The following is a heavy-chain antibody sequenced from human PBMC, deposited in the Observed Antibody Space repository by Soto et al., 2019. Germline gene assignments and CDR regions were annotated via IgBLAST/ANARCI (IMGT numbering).Heavy chain of an antibody. D-gene: IGHD1-26*01. J-gene: IGHJ3*02. CDR1: GFTFSSYS. Sequence: GGSLRLSCAASGFTFSSYSMSWVRQAPGKGLEWVSAISGSGGSTYYADYVKGRFTISRDNSKNTLYLQMNSLRAEDTAVYYCAKGASGSYVNDAFDIWGQGTMVTVSS. CDR2: ISGSGGST. V-gene: IGHV3-23*01. CDR3: AKGASGSYVNDAFDI.